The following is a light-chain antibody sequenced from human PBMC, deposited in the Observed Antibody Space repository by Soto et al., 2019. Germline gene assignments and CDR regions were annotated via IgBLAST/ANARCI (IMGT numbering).Light chain of an antibody. CDR3: QYHGSSPIT. CDR1: QRLSTSY. Sequence: EILLTQSPGTLSLSPGDSAALSCRASQRLSTSYLAWYQQRPGQAPRLIIYAASTRATGIPDRFSGSGSGTDFTLTITRVEPEDFALFYCQYHGSSPITFGQGTRLEIK. V-gene: IGKV3-20*01. J-gene: IGKJ5*01. CDR2: AAS.